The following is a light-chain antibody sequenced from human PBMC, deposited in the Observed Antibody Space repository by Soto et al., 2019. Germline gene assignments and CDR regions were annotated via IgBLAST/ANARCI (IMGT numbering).Light chain of an antibody. Sequence: DIQMTQSPSTLSASVGDRVTITCRASQSIGSSLAWYQQKPGKAPNLLIYKAFSLESGVPSRFSGSGSGAEFTLTISSLQPDDFATYYGQQYSLYPWTFGQGTNVESK. CDR1: QSIGSS. J-gene: IGKJ1*01. CDR3: QQYSLYPWT. V-gene: IGKV1-5*03. CDR2: KAF.